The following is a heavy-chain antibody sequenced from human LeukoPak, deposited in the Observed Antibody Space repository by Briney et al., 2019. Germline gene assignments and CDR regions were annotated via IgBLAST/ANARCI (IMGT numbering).Heavy chain of an antibody. CDR1: GFTFSSYS. D-gene: IGHD2-8*01. V-gene: IGHV3-48*04. CDR3: ARDAPASYCTNGVCYTGFDY. Sequence: GGSLRLSCAASGFTFSSYSINWVRQAPGKGLEWVSYISSSGSTIYYADSVKGRFTISRDNAKNSLYLQMNSLRAEDTAVYYCARDAPASYCTNGVCYTGFDYWGQGTLVTVSS. CDR2: ISSSGSTI. J-gene: IGHJ4*02.